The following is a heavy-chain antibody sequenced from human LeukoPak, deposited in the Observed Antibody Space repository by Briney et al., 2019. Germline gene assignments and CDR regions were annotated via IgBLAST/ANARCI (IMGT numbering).Heavy chain of an antibody. CDR3: AKHFTYYYDSSGYPRDAFDI. CDR1: GGSISGYY. D-gene: IGHD3-22*01. CDR2: MYYSGST. Sequence: PSETLSLTCTVSGGSISGYYWSWIRQSPGKGLVWIGYMYYSGSTNYNPSLQSRVTMSVDMSKNQFSLKLSSVTAADTALYYCAKHFTYYYDSSGYPRDAFDIWGQGTMVTVSS. J-gene: IGHJ3*02. V-gene: IGHV4-59*08.